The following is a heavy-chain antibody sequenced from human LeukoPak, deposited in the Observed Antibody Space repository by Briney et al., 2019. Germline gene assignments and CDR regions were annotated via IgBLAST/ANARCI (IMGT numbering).Heavy chain of an antibody. V-gene: IGHV3-30*04. Sequence: PGGSLRLSCAASGFTFSSYAMHWVRQAPGKGLEWVAVTSYDGSDKYYADSVKGRFTISRDNSKNTTYLQMNSLRAEDTAVYYCARVGTVTHHYYYYGMDVWGQGTTVTVSS. CDR2: TSYDGSDK. D-gene: IGHD4-17*01. CDR1: GFTFSSYA. J-gene: IGHJ6*02. CDR3: ARVGTVTHHYYYYGMDV.